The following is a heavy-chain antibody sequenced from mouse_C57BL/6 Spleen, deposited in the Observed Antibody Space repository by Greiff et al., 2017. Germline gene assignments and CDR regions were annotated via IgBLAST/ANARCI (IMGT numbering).Heavy chain of an antibody. CDR2: ILPGSGST. Sequence: VQLQESGAELMKPGASVKLSCKATGYTFTGYWIEWVKPRPGHGLAWIGEILPGSGSTTYNEKFKGKATFTADTSSNTAYMQLSSLTTEDSAIYYCARQFITAVVVYWYFDVWGTGTTVTVSS. J-gene: IGHJ1*03. CDR3: ARQFITAVVVYWYFDV. CDR1: GYTFTGYW. D-gene: IGHD1-1*01. V-gene: IGHV1-9*01.